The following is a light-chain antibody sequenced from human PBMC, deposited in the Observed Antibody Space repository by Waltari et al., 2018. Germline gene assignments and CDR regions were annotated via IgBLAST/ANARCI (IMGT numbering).Light chain of an antibody. V-gene: IGKV1-5*03. CDR1: QSIDIW. CDR2: KAS. Sequence: DIQMTQSPPTLSASVGDRVTIPCRASQSIDIWLSWYQQKPGKAPKVLIYKASSLESGVPSRFSGSGSGTEFTLTISSLQPDDFATYYCQQYNSYPLTFGGGTKVEIK. CDR3: QQYNSYPLT. J-gene: IGKJ4*01.